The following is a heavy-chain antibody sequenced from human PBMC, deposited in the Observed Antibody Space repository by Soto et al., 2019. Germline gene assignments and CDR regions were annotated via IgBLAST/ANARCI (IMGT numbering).Heavy chain of an antibody. CDR1: GFTFSSCA. CDR3: ATDPGIGFDY. J-gene: IGHJ4*02. V-gene: IGHV3-23*01. Sequence: VGSLRLSCAASGFTFSSCAMSWVRQAPGKGLEWVSAISGSGGSTYYADSVKGRFTISRDNSKNTLYLQMNSRRDEDTAVDYCATDPGIGFDYWGKGTLVTVSS. D-gene: IGHD6-13*01. CDR2: ISGSGGST.